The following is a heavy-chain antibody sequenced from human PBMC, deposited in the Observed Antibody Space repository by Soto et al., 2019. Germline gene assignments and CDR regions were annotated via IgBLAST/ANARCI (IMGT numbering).Heavy chain of an antibody. V-gene: IGHV3-23*01. CDR1: GFTFSTYA. CDR2: ISGSGGTT. D-gene: IGHD2-15*01. J-gene: IGHJ4*02. Sequence: EVQLLESGGGLVQPGGSLRLSCAASGFTFSTYAMSWVRQAPGKGLEWVSAISGSGGTTYYADSVKGRFTISRDNFKNTLYLQMNSLRAEDTAVYYCAKWRYCSGGTCYSDYWGQGTLATVSS. CDR3: AKWRYCSGGTCYSDY.